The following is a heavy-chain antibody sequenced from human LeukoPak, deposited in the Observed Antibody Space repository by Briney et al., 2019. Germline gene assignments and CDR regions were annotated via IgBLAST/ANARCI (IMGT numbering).Heavy chain of an antibody. CDR1: GFTFSSYW. J-gene: IGHJ4*02. CDR3: ARDRYGGYSGSDY. V-gene: IGHV3-74*01. Sequence: GGSLRLSCAASGFTFSSYWMHWVRQAPGKGLVWVSRINSDGISTNYADSVKGRFTISRDNARNTLYLQMNSLRAEDTAVYYCARDRYGGYSGSDYWGQGTLVTVSS. D-gene: IGHD4-23*01. CDR2: INSDGIST.